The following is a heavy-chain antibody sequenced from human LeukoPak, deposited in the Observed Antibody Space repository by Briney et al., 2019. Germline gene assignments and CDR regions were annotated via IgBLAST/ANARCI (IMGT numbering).Heavy chain of an antibody. CDR3: ARSPAAGRHYYYYYMDV. D-gene: IGHD6-13*01. CDR1: GFTLSIYW. V-gene: IGHV3-74*01. CDR2: INPDGSIA. Sequence: PGGSLRLSCVGSGFTLSIYWMYWIRQSPGKGLLWVARINPDGSIADYTDSVKGRFTISRDNVKNTLYLQMNSLRAEDTAVYYCARSPAAGRHYYYYYMDVWGKGTTVTVSS. J-gene: IGHJ6*03.